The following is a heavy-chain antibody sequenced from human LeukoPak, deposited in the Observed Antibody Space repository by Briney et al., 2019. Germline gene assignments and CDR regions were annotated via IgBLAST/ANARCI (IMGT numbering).Heavy chain of an antibody. CDR1: GFTFDDYA. CDR3: AKGYCSSTSCYYYYGMDV. CDR2: ISWNSGSI. D-gene: IGHD2-2*01. V-gene: IGHV3-9*01. J-gene: IGHJ6*02. Sequence: GRSLRLSCAASGFTFDDYAMHWVRQAPGKGLEWVSGISWNSGSIGYADSVKGRFTISRDNAKNSLYLQMNGLRAEDTALYYCAKGYCSSTSCYYYYGMDVWGQGTTVTVSS.